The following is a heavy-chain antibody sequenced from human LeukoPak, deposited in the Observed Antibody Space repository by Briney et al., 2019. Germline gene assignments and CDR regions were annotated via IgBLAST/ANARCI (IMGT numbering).Heavy chain of an antibody. CDR2: IRYDGSNK. J-gene: IGHJ1*01. Sequence: GGSLRLSCAASGFTFSSYGMHWVRQAPGKGLEWVAFIRYDGSNKYYADSVKGRFTISRDNSKNTLYLQMNSLRAEDTAVYYCAKYPYYYDSSGYYAEYFLHWGQGTLVTVSS. CDR1: GFTFSSYG. V-gene: IGHV3-30*02. CDR3: AKYPYYYDSSGYYAEYFLH. D-gene: IGHD3-22*01.